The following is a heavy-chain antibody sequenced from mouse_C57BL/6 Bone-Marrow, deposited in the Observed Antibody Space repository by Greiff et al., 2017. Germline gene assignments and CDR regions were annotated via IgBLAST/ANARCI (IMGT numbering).Heavy chain of an antibody. V-gene: IGHV14-4*01. D-gene: IGHD1-1*01. Sequence: VQLQQSGAELVRPGASVKLSCTASGFNIKDDYMHWVKQRPEQGLEWIGWIDPENGDTEYASKFQGKATITADTSSNTAYLQLSSLTSEDTAVYYFTTYYYGSTSWFAYWGQGTLVTVSA. CDR3: TTYYYGSTSWFAY. CDR2: IDPENGDT. J-gene: IGHJ3*01. CDR1: GFNIKDDY.